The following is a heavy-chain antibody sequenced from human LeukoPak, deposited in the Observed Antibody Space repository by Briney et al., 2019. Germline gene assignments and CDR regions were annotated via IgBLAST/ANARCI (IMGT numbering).Heavy chain of an antibody. CDR3: ARAYSLGATEYYFDY. J-gene: IGHJ4*02. CDR2: INWNGGST. Sequence: GGSLRLSCAASGFTFDDFGMSWVRQAPGKGLEWVSGINWNGGSTGYADSVKGRFTISRDNAKNSLYLQMNSLRAEVTALYYCARAYSLGATEYYFDYWGQGTLVTVSS. D-gene: IGHD1-26*01. CDR1: GFTFDDFG. V-gene: IGHV3-20*04.